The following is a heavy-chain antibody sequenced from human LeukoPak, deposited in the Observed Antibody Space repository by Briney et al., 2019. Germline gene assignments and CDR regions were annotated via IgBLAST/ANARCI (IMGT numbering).Heavy chain of an antibody. V-gene: IGHV4-38-2*02. Sequence: PSETLSLTCSVSSYSISRGYYWGWIRQSPGKGLEWIGNIYQSGSTSYNPSLKSRVTISLDMSKNQFSLELSSVTAADTAVYYCVREGPIRFLEQIDYWGQGTLVTVSS. D-gene: IGHD3-3*01. CDR1: SYSISRGYY. J-gene: IGHJ4*02. CDR3: VREGPIRFLEQIDY. CDR2: IYQSGST.